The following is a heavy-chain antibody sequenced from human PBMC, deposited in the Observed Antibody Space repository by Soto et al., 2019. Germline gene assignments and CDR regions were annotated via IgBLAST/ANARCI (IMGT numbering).Heavy chain of an antibody. J-gene: IGHJ4*02. V-gene: IGHV4-59*01. D-gene: IGHD5-18*01. CDR1: GGSISSYY. CDR3: ATFQPQDSYGYPAFFDF. CDR2: VYYTGST. Sequence: VQLQESGPGLVKPSETLSLTCTVSGGSISSYYWSWIRQPPGKGLEWIGYVYYTGSTSYNPSLKSRVTMSIDTSTSQFFLTMTSVTAADTAVYYCATFQPQDSYGYPAFFDFWGQGALVTVSS.